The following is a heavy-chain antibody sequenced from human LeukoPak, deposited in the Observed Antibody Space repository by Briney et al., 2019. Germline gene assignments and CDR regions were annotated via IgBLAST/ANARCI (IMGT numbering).Heavy chain of an antibody. V-gene: IGHV4-59*08. D-gene: IGHD1-26*01. CDR1: GGSISSYY. CDR3: ARHQWVPAFDV. Sequence: SETLSLTCTVSGGSISSYYWSWIRQPPGKGLEWIGYMHYTGSTNYNPSLKSRVTISIDTSKNQFSLKLSSVTASDTAVYYCARHQWVPAFDVWGQGTMVTVSS. J-gene: IGHJ3*01. CDR2: MHYTGST.